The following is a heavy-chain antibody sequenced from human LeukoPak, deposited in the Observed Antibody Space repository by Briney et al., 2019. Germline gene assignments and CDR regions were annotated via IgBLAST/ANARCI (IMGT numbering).Heavy chain of an antibody. D-gene: IGHD2-21*02. CDR2: ISYDGSNK. CDR1: GFTFSSYG. V-gene: IGHV3-30*18. Sequence: PGGSLRLSCAASGFTFSSYGMHWVRQAPGKGLEWVAVISYDGSNKYYADSVKGRFTISRDNSKNTLYLQMNSLRAEDTAVYYCAKQTYCGGDCYSGLFDYWGQGTLATVSS. CDR3: AKQTYCGGDCYSGLFDY. J-gene: IGHJ4*02.